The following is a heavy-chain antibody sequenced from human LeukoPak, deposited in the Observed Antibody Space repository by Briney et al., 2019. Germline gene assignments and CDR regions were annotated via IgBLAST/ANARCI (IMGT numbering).Heavy chain of an antibody. CDR3: AGLPAYYYDTSGFYFDY. V-gene: IGHV3-66*04. D-gene: IGHD3-22*01. CDR2: IYSGGSR. J-gene: IGHJ4*02. CDR1: GFTVSSNY. Sequence: GGSLRLSCAASGFTVSSNYMSWVRQAPGKGLEWVSVIYSGGSRYYADSVKGRFTISRDNSKNTLYLQMNSLRAEDTAVYYCAGLPAYYYDTSGFYFDYWGQGTLVTVSS.